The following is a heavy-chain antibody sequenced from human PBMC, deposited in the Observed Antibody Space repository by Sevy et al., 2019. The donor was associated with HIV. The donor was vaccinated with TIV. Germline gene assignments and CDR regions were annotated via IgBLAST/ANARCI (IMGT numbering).Heavy chain of an antibody. D-gene: IGHD1-7*01. CDR1: GFTFSSHT. V-gene: IGHV3-64*01. Sequence: GGSLRLSCAASGFTFSSHTMLWVRQAPGKGLEYVSAISPNGGRTYSANSVKGRFTISRDNSNDMLYLKMDSLRTEDMAVYSCARVAFRELLPNGLDSWGQGTLVTVSS. CDR2: ISPNGGRT. J-gene: IGHJ4*02. CDR3: ARVAFRELLPNGLDS.